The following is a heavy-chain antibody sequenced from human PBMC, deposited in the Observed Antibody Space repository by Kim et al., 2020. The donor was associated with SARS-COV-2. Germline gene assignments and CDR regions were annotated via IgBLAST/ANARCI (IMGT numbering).Heavy chain of an antibody. V-gene: IGHV3-23*01. D-gene: IGHD3-3*01. CDR1: GFTFSSYA. CDR2: ISGSGGST. CDR3: AKVAGFWSGYYGYFDY. Sequence: GGSLRLSCAASGFTFSSYAMSWVRQAPGKGLEWVSAISGSGGSTYYADSVKGRFTISRDNSKNTLYLQMNSLRAEDTAVYYCAKVAGFWSGYYGYFDYWGQGTLVTVSS. J-gene: IGHJ4*02.